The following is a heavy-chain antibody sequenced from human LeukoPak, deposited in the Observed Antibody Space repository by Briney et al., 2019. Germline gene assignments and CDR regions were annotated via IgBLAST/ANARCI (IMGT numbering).Heavy chain of an antibody. CDR1: GFTFSDYY. CDR2: ISSSGSTI. CDR3: TAPDNFTVFDD. D-gene: IGHD1-20*01. J-gene: IGHJ4*02. Sequence: PGGSLRLSCAASGFTFSDYYMSWIRQAPGKGLEWVSYISSSGSTIYYADSVKGRFTISRDNAKNSLYLQMNSLRAEDTAVYYCTAPDNFTVFDDWGQGTLVTVSS. V-gene: IGHV3-11*01.